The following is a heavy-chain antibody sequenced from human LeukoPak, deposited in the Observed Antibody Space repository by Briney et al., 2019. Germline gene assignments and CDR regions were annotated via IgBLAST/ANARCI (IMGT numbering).Heavy chain of an antibody. CDR2: IHFSGRT. J-gene: IGHJ4*02. V-gene: IGHV4-39*07. Sequence: SETLSLTCTVSGGSISSDDYYWGWIRQPPGKGLDWIGNIHFSGRTYYNPSLKSRVTISVDTSKNQFSLKLSSVTAADTAVYYCAREAGRNRENIDYWGQGTLVTVSS. CDR3: AREAGRNRENIDY. CDR1: GGSISSDDYY. D-gene: IGHD1-14*01.